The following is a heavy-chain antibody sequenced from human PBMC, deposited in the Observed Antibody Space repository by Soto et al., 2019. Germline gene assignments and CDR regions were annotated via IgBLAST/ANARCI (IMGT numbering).Heavy chain of an antibody. D-gene: IGHD4-17*01. V-gene: IGHV4-30-2*01. CDR2: IYHSGST. J-gene: IGHJ4*02. CDR3: ARSMTTVVTLDY. CDR1: GGSISSGGYS. Sequence: LSXTCAVSGGSISSGGYSWSWIRQPPGKGLEWIGYIYHSGSTYYNPSLKSRVTISVDRSKNQFSLKLSSVTAADTAVYYCARSMTTVVTLDYWGQGTLVTVSS.